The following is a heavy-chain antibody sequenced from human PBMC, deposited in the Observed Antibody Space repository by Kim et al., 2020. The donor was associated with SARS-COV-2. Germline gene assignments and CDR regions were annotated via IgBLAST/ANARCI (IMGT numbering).Heavy chain of an antibody. D-gene: IGHD3-10*01. CDR1: GFTFDDYT. V-gene: IGHV3-43*01. Sequence: GGSLRLSCAASGFTFDDYTMHWVRQAPGKGLEWVSLISWDGGSTYYADSVKGRFTISRDNSKNSLYLQMNSLRTEDTALYYCAKDGGLVRGVILHFDYWGQGTLVTLSS. CDR3: AKDGGLVRGVILHFDY. J-gene: IGHJ4*02. CDR2: ISWDGGST.